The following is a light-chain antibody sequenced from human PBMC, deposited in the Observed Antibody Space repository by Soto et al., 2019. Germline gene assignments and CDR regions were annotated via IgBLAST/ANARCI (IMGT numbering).Light chain of an antibody. CDR1: SSDVGGYDY. J-gene: IGLJ1*01. CDR3: SSYTGSSTFV. Sequence: SDRTNAVSGTRAHGQWLTISYTGTSSDVGGYDYVSWYQQLPGKAPKLLIYDVNNRPSGVSHRFSGSKSGNTASLTISGLQAEDEADYYCSSYTGSSTFVFGTGTKVTVL. V-gene: IGLV2-14*01. CDR2: DVN.